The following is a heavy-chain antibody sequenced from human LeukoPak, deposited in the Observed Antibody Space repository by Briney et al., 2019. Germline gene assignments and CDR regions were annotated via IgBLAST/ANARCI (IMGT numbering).Heavy chain of an antibody. CDR2: IKGDGSST. V-gene: IGHV3-74*01. D-gene: IGHD6-13*01. CDR3: ARDLEAANTYYFDY. J-gene: IGHJ4*02. Sequence: PRGSLRLSCAASGFTFSTYWMHWVRQAPGKGLVWVARIKGDGSSTIYADSVKGRFTISRDNSKNTLYLQTSSLRAEDTAVYYCARDLEAANTYYFDYWGQGTMVTVSS. CDR1: GFTFSTYW.